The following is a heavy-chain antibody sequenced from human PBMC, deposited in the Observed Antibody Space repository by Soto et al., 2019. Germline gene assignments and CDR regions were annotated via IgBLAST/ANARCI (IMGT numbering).Heavy chain of an antibody. CDR1: GGSLGSYY. V-gene: IGHV4-59*01. Sequence: SETLSLTFTVSGGSLGSYYWSWIRQPPGKGLEWICYVFYTGRANYNASLKGLVSISLDTSNYQFSLKLSSVTAADTAVYYCARHGDGRMTTNPYYYNGMHXWGPGTTVTVS. CDR3: ARHGDGRMTTNPYYYNGMHX. J-gene: IGHJ6*02. D-gene: IGHD4-4*01. CDR2: VFYTGRA.